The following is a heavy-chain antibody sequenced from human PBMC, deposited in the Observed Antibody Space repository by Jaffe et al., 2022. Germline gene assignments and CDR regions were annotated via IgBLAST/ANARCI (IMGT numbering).Heavy chain of an antibody. CDR3: ARHRDGTYDILTGYYAEYYFDY. CDR2: IYTSGST. Sequence: QVQLQESGPGLVKPSQTLSLTCTVSGGSISSGSYYWSWIRQPAGKGLEWIGRIYTSGSTNYNPSLKSRVTISVDTSKNQFSLKLSSVTAADTAVYYCARHRDGTYDILTGYYAEYYFDYWGQGTLVTVSS. D-gene: IGHD3-9*01. CDR1: GGSISSGSYY. V-gene: IGHV4-61*02. J-gene: IGHJ4*02.